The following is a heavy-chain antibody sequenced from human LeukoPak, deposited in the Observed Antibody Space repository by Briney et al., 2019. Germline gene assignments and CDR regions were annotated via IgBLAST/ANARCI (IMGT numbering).Heavy chain of an antibody. V-gene: IGHV3-66*02. D-gene: IGHD3-10*01. CDR1: GFTVSSIY. Sequence: TGGPLRLSCAASGFTVSSIYMSWVRQAPGKGLEWVSVTYSGGSTYYADSVKGRFTISRDNSKNTLYLQMNSLRAEDTAVYYCAINREMSYWGQGTLVTVSS. CDR3: AINREMSY. J-gene: IGHJ4*02. CDR2: TYSGGST.